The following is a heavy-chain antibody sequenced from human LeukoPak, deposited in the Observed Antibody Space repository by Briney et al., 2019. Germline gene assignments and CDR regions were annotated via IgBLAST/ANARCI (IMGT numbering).Heavy chain of an antibody. J-gene: IGHJ6*02. V-gene: IGHV4-34*01. CDR3: ARDDILTGSMYYYGMDV. CDR2: INHSGST. D-gene: IGHD3-9*01. CDR1: GGSFSGYY. Sequence: PSETLSLTCAVYGGSFSGYYWSWIRQPPGKGLEWIGEINHSGSTNYNPPLKSRVTISVDTSKNQFSLKLSSVTAADTAVYYCARDDILTGSMYYYGMDVWGQGTTVTVSS.